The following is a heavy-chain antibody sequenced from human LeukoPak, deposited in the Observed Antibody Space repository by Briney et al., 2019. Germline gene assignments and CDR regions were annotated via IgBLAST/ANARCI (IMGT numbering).Heavy chain of an antibody. CDR2: IYHSGST. CDR1: GGSISSSNW. V-gene: IGHV4-4*02. Sequence: PSETLSLTCAVSGGSISSSNWWSWVRQPPGKGLEWIGEIYHSGSTNYNPSLKSRVTISVDKSKNQFSLKLSSVTAADTAVYYCARGQGAAAGGQNYYYYYMDVWGKGTTVTVSS. J-gene: IGHJ6*03. D-gene: IGHD6-13*01. CDR3: ARGQGAAAGGQNYYYYYMDV.